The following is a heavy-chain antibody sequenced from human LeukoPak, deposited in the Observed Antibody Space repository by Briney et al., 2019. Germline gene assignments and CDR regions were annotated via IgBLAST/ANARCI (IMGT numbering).Heavy chain of an antibody. D-gene: IGHD5-24*01. V-gene: IGHV1-69*04. J-gene: IGHJ5*02. CDR1: GGTFSSYA. CDR2: IIPIFGIA. CDR3: ARDHGGGYNQREP. Sequence: ASVKVSCKASGGTFSSYAISWVRQAPGQGLEWMGRIIPIFGIANYAQKFQGRVTITADKSTSTAYMELSSLRSEDTAVYYCARDHGGGYNQREPWGQGTLVTVSS.